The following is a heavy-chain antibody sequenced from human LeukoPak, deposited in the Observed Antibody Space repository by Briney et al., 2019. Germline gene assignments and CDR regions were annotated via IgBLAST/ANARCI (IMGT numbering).Heavy chain of an antibody. CDR1: GFTFSSYS. CDR3: ARSRVKSFENWFDP. Sequence: GGSLRLSCEVSGFTFSSYSINWVRQAPGKGLEWVSLISSSGSHMFYADSVKGRFTISRDNAKNSVYLQMNSLRAEDTAVYYCARSRVKSFENWFDPWGQGTLVTVSS. D-gene: IGHD2/OR15-2a*01. V-gene: IGHV3-21*01. J-gene: IGHJ5*02. CDR2: ISSSGSHM.